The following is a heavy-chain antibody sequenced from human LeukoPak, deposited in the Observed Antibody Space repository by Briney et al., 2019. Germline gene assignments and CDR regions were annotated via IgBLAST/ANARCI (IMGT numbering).Heavy chain of an antibody. V-gene: IGHV4-39*01. CDR2: IYYSGST. CDR3: ARHSVDTAMVSYYYYGMDV. J-gene: IGHJ6*02. D-gene: IGHD5-18*01. Sequence: PSETLSLTCTVSGGSISGSSYYWGWIRQPPGKGLEWIGSIYYSGSTYYNPSLKSRVTISVDTSKNQFSLKLSSVTAADTAVYYCARHSVDTAMVSYYYYGMDVWGQGTTVIVSS. CDR1: GGSISGSSYY.